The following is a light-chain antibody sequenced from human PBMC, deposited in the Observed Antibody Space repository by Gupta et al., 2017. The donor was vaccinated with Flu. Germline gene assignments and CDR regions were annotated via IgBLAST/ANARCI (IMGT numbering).Light chain of an antibody. CDR1: DIGSQT. V-gene: IGLV3-21*02. CDR3: QGWESTGGGG. J-gene: IGLJ3*02. CDR2: DDT. Sequence: PGQTARSTCGGNDIGSQTVQWYQQRPGQAPVLVVYDDTNRPSGIPERFSGSNSGNKATLTISRVEAGDEADYSCQGWESTGGGGFGGGTKLTVL.